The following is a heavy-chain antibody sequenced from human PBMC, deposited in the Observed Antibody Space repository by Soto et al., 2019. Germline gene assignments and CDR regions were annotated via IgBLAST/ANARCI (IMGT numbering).Heavy chain of an antibody. Sequence: QLQLQESGPGLVKPSETLSLTCTVSGGSISSSSYYWGWIRQPPGKGLEWIGSIYYSGSTYYNPSLKSRVTISVDTSKNQFSLKLSSVTAADTAVYYCASLRSGDWSYYYYGMDVWGQGTTVTVSS. V-gene: IGHV4-39*01. CDR1: GGSISSSSYY. CDR3: ASLRSGDWSYYYYGMDV. J-gene: IGHJ6*02. CDR2: IYYSGST. D-gene: IGHD7-27*01.